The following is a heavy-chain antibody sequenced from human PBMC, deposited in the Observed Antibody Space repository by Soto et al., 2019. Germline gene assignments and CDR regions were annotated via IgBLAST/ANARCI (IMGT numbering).Heavy chain of an antibody. CDR3: TKANRYCSGANCFTFDY. CDR2: FSSGGGGT. CDR1: GFTFSNYA. Sequence: AGSLRLSCTASGFTFSNYAMSWVRQAPGKGLEWVSTFSSGGGGTYYADSVKGRFTISRDNSKNTLSLQMNSLRAEDTAVYYCTKANRYCSGANCFTFDYWGLGTLVTVSS. D-gene: IGHD2-15*01. V-gene: IGHV3-23*01. J-gene: IGHJ4*02.